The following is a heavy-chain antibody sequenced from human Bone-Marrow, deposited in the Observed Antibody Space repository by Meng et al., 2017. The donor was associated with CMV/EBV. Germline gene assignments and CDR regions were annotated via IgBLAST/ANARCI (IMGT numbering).Heavy chain of an antibody. CDR3: ARDRYSSRWYSDDYHGMDV. CDR2: ISPNSGVT. J-gene: IGHJ6*02. V-gene: IGHV1-2*02. D-gene: IGHD6-13*01. CDR1: SYTLIGYY. Sequence: ASVKVSCKASSYTLIGYYIHWVRQAPGQGPEWMGWISPNSGVTEYARRFQGRVTMTRDTSITTVYLQLSSLRSDDTAVYFCARDRYSSRWYSDDYHGMDVWGQGTTVTVSS.